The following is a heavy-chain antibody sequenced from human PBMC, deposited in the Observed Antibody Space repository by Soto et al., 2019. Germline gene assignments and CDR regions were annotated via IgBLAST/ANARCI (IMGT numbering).Heavy chain of an antibody. D-gene: IGHD6-13*01. Sequence: QVQLQESGPGLVKPSETLSLTCTVSGGSISSYYWSWIRQPPGKGLEWIGYIFFSGGTNYNPSLKSRVTISVDTSKNQFSLKLSSVTPADTAVYYCARESRSWYGSIWDYWGQGTLVTVSS. CDR2: IFFSGGT. CDR1: GGSISSYY. CDR3: ARESRSWYGSIWDY. J-gene: IGHJ4*02. V-gene: IGHV4-59*12.